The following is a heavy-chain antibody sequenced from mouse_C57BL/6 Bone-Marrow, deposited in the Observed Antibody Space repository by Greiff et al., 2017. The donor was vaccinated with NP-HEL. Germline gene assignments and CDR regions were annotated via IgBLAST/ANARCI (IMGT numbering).Heavy chain of an antibody. J-gene: IGHJ3*01. V-gene: IGHV5-17*01. D-gene: IGHD1-1*01. CDR2: ISSGSSTI. CDR1: GFTFSDYG. CDR3: ARGGSSYWFAY. Sequence: EVNVVESGGGLVKPGGSLKLSCAASGFTFSDYGMHWVRQAPEQGLEWVAYISSGSSTIYYAYTVKGRFTISRDNAKNTLFLQMSSVRSEDTAMYYCARGGSSYWFAYWGQGTLVTVSA.